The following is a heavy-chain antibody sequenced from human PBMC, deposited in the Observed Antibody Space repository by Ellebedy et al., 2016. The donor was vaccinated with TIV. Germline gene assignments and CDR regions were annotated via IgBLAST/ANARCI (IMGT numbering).Heavy chain of an antibody. CDR3: ARGGYWSGGGMDV. D-gene: IGHD3-3*01. Sequence: GESLKISCAAFGFFVSSNYMTWVRQAPGKGLEWVSVIYSDGATKYYADSVKGRFLISRHDSKNTLYLQMNSLRAEDTAVSFCARGGYWSGGGMDVWGQGTTVTVSS. V-gene: IGHV3-66*01. CDR2: IYSDGATK. J-gene: IGHJ6*02. CDR1: GFFVSSNY.